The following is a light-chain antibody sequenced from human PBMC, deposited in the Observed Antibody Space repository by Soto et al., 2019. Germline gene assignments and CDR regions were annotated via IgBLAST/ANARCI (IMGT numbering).Light chain of an antibody. Sequence: DIQMTQSPSTLSASVGDGVTITCRASQNISVWLAWYQQRPGKAPKFLIYDASTLESGVPSRFSGSGFGTEFSLTISSLQPDDFASYYCQQYNTLSGTFGQGTKVEIK. CDR2: DAS. CDR1: QNISVW. V-gene: IGKV1-5*01. J-gene: IGKJ1*01. CDR3: QQYNTLSGT.